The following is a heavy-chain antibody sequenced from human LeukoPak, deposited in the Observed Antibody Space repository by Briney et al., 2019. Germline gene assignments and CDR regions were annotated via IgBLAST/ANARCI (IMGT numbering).Heavy chain of an antibody. Sequence: ASVKVSCKASGYNFTYHYIHLVRQAPGQGLEWMGIINPSNGDTNYAQRFQGRVTMTRDTSTSTVYMELSSLDSEDTAVYYCARESDVGKDFDCWGQGTLVTVSS. CDR3: ARESDVGKDFDC. D-gene: IGHD1-1*01. J-gene: IGHJ4*02. CDR1: GYNFTYHY. V-gene: IGHV1-46*01. CDR2: INPSNGDT.